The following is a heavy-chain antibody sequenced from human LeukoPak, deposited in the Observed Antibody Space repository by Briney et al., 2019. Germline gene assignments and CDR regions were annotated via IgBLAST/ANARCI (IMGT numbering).Heavy chain of an antibody. CDR1: GYTFTGYY. V-gene: IGHV1-2*02. CDR2: INPNSGDT. CDR3: ARDWRGYYYYLNV. J-gene: IGHJ6*03. Sequence: ASVKVSCKASGYTFTGYYIHWVRQAPGQGLEWMGWINPNSGDTDYVQKFQDRVTMTRDTSIGTAYMELSRLTYDDKAVYYCARDWRGYYYYLNVWGQGTTVTISS.